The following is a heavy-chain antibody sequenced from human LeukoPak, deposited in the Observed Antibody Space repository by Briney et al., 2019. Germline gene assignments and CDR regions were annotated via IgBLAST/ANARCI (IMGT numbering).Heavy chain of an antibody. CDR3: AKARGGYCSSTSCSGDY. D-gene: IGHD2-2*01. CDR2: ISSSGSTI. V-gene: IGHV3-48*03. Sequence: GGSLRLSCAASGFTFSSYEMNWVRQAPGKGLEWVSYISSSGSTIYYADSVKGRFTISRDNSKNTLYLQMNSLRAEDTAVYYCAKARGGYCSSTSCSGDYWGQGTLVTVSS. J-gene: IGHJ4*02. CDR1: GFTFSSYE.